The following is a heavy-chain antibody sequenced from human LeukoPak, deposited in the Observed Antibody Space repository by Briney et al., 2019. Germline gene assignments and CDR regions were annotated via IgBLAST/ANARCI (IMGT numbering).Heavy chain of an antibody. V-gene: IGHV4-39*07. J-gene: IGHJ6*03. Sequence: SETLSLTCTVSGGSISSSGYYWGWIRQPPGKGLEWIGSIYYSGSTYYNSSLKSLVTISVDTSKNQFSLKLSSVTAADTAVYYCARSTLGSSGRYYYYYMDVWGKGTTVTVSS. D-gene: IGHD1-26*01. CDR1: GGSISSSGYY. CDR3: ARSTLGSSGRYYYYYMDV. CDR2: IYYSGST.